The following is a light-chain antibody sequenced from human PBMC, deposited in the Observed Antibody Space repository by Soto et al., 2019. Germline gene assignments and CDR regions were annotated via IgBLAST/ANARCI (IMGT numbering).Light chain of an antibody. J-gene: IGKJ2*01. V-gene: IGKV1-27*01. CDR3: QKYNSAPYT. CDR1: QGISNY. CDR2: AAS. Sequence: DIQMTQSPSSLSASVGDRVTMTCRASQGISNYLAWYQQKPGKVTNLLIYAASTLQSGVPSRFSGGGSGTDFTLTINSLQPEDVANYYCQKYNSAPYTFGEGTRLEIK.